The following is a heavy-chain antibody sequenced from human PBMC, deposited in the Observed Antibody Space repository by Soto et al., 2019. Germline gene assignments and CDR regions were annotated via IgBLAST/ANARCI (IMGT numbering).Heavy chain of an antibody. CDR1: VRPGSRGGYY. CDR3: VRDRALDSSGHWFDT. V-gene: IGHV4-31*03. Sequence: SRALSLTCTVSVRPGSRGGYYWTWIRQHPGRGLEWIGYIYHIGSPYYNPSLENRVTISLDTSKNQFSLNLTSVTAADTAIYYCVRDRALDSSGHWFDTWGQGTLVTVSS. J-gene: IGHJ5*02. D-gene: IGHD3-22*01. CDR2: IYHIGSP.